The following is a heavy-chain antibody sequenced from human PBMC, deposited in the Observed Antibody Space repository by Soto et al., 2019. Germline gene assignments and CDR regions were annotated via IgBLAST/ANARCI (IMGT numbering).Heavy chain of an antibody. J-gene: IGHJ4*02. V-gene: IGHV1-3*01. CDR3: ARSIVVVTALDY. CDR1: GYTFTSYA. D-gene: IGHD2-21*02. Sequence: GASVKVSCKDSGYTFTSYAMHWVRQAPGQRLEWMGWINAGNGNTKYSQKFQGRVTITRDTSASTAYMELSSLGSEDTAVYYCARSIVVVTALDYWGQGTLVTVSS. CDR2: INAGNGNT.